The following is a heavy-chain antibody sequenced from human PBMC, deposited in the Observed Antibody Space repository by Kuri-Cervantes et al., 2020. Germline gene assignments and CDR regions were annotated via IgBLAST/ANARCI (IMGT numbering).Heavy chain of an antibody. CDR1: GGSFSGYY. V-gene: IGHV4-59*12. J-gene: IGHJ3*02. CDR3: ARGRITIFGVVIMSLRAFDI. D-gene: IGHD3-3*01. CDR2: IFYSGST. Sequence: SETLSLTCAVYGGSFSGYYWSWIRQSPGKGLEWTGYIFYSGSTYYNPSLKSRVTISVDTSKNQFSLKLSSVTAADTAVYYCARGRITIFGVVIMSLRAFDIWGQGTMVTVSS.